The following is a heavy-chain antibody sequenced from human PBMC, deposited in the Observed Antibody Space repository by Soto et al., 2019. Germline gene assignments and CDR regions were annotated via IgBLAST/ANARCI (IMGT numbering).Heavy chain of an antibody. CDR3: AADSSGYYYYYGMDV. D-gene: IGHD3-22*01. CDR1: GFTFSSYG. Sequence: GGSLRLSCAASGFTFSSYGMHWVRQAPGKGLEWVAVIWYDGSNKYYADSVKGRFTISRDNSKNTLYLQMNSLRAEDTAVYYCAADSSGYYYYYGMDVWGQGTTVTVSS. CDR2: IWYDGSNK. J-gene: IGHJ6*02. V-gene: IGHV3-33*01.